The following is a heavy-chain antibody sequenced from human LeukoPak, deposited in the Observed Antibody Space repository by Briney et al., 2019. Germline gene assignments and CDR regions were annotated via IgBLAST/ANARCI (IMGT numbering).Heavy chain of an antibody. J-gene: IGHJ4*02. CDR3: ARDVDY. Sequence: GGSLRLSCAASGFTFSSYSMNWVRQAPGRGLEWVSYISSSSSTIYYADSVKGRFTISRDNAKNSLYLQMNSLRAEDTAVYYCARDVDYWGQGTLVTVSS. V-gene: IGHV3-48*01. CDR1: GFTFSSYS. CDR2: ISSSSSTI.